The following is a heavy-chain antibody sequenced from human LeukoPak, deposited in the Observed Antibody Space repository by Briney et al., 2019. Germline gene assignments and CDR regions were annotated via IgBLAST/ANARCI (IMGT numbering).Heavy chain of an antibody. CDR2: INAGNGNT. V-gene: IGHV1-3*01. J-gene: IGHJ4*02. D-gene: IGHD4-17*01. CDR3: ARDPSRGDYGDY. Sequence: ASVKVSCKASGYTFTSYAMHWVHQAPGQRLEWMGWINAGNGNTKYSQKFQGRVTITRDTSASTAYMELSSLRSEDTAVYYCARDPSRGDYGDYWGQGTLVTVSS. CDR1: GYTFTSYA.